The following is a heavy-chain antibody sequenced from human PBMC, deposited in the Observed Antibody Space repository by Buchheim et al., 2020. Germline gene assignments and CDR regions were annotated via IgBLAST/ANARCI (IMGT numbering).Heavy chain of an antibody. D-gene: IGHD2-2*02. CDR2: ISGGGAPT. CDR3: AKVGCFSSDCYTAAPRGALDY. J-gene: IGHJ4*02. CDR1: GFTFTTYA. Sequence: EVQLLESGGGLVQPGGSLRLSCAASGFTFTTYAMNWVRQAPGKGLEWVSGISGGGAPTDYADSVKGRFTISRDNSKNTLYLQMNSLRADDTAVYYCAKVGCFSSDCYTAAPRGALDYWGQGTL. V-gene: IGHV3-23*01.